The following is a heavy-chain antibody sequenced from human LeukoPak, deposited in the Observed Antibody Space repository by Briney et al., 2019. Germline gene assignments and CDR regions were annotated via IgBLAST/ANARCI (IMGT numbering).Heavy chain of an antibody. D-gene: IGHD2-21*02. V-gene: IGHV4-34*01. Sequence: SETLSLTCAVYGGSFSGYYWSWIRQPPGKGLEWIGEIYHSGSTNYKPSLKSRVTISVDKSKNQFSLKLSSVTAADTAVYYCAGAHCGGDCYSGRAFDIWGQGTMVTVSS. CDR2: IYHSGST. CDR3: AGAHCGGDCYSGRAFDI. J-gene: IGHJ3*02. CDR1: GGSFSGYY.